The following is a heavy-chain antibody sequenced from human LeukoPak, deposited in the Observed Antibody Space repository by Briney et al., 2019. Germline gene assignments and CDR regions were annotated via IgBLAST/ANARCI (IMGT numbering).Heavy chain of an antibody. D-gene: IGHD1-14*01. CDR1: GFIFSSYP. Sequence: GGSLTLSCVASGFIFSSYPMHWARQAPGKRLEYVSVVSGDGGTTYYTKSVKGRFTISRDNSKNTLYLQMGSLREEDMAVYYCAREEPAGSTDYWGQGTLVTVSS. V-gene: IGHV3-64*01. CDR2: VSGDGGTT. J-gene: IGHJ4*02. CDR3: AREEPAGSTDY.